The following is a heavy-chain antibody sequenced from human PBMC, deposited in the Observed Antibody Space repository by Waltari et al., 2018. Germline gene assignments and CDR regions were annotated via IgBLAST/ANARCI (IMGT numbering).Heavy chain of an antibody. CDR2: ITSSSDYI. J-gene: IGHJ4*02. CDR3: ARLGAVCGNSSCPWFFDS. V-gene: IGHV3-21*01. Sequence: EVHLVESGGGRVTPGGSRNLSCDASGFNFNLYYTNWVRQAPGKGLEWVSSITSSSDYIYYADSVKGRFTISRDNAKNSVYLHMTSLRAEDTAVYYCARLGAVCGNSSCPWFFDSWGQGTLVTVSS. CDR1: GFNFNLYY. D-gene: IGHD3-16*01.